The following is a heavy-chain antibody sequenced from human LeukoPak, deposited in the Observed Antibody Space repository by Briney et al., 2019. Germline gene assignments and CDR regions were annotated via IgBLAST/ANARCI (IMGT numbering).Heavy chain of an antibody. V-gene: IGHV3-48*02. CDR2: ISSSSSTI. D-gene: IGHD3-10*01. CDR1: GFTFSSYS. J-gene: IGHJ4*02. Sequence: PGGSLRLSCAASGFTFSSYSMNWVRQAPGKGLEWVSYISSSSSTIYYADSVKGRFTISRDNAKNSLYLQMDSLRDEDTAVYYCARAPPGPYGYFDYWGQGTLVTVSS. CDR3: ARAPPGPYGYFDY.